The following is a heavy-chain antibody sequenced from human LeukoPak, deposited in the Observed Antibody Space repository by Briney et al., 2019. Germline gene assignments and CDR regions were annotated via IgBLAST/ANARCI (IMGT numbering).Heavy chain of an antibody. V-gene: IGHV4-39*01. CDR3: ARQRGVPYYYDSSGYWFDP. CDR1: GGSISSSSYY. Sequence: SETLSLTCTVSGGSISSSSYYWGWIRQPPGKGLEWIGSIYYSGSTYYNPSLKSRVTISVDTSKNQFSLKLSSVTAADPAVYYCARQRGVPYYYDSSGYWFDPWGQGTLVTVSS. J-gene: IGHJ5*02. D-gene: IGHD3-22*01. CDR2: IYYSGST.